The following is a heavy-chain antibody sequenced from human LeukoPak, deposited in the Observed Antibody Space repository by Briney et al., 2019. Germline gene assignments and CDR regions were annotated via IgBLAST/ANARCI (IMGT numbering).Heavy chain of an antibody. J-gene: IGHJ4*02. D-gene: IGHD5-18*01. V-gene: IGHV4-38-2*02. CDR1: GFSISSGHY. CDR3: ARIFIRNGYSSYFDC. Sequence: PSETLSLTCTVSGFSISSGHYWGWVRQPPGAGLEWIGSVYQTGTTYYNPSLKSRVTTSVDMSKNQFSLRLRPVTAADTAVYYCARIFIRNGYSSYFDCWGQGTLVTVSS. CDR2: VYQTGTT.